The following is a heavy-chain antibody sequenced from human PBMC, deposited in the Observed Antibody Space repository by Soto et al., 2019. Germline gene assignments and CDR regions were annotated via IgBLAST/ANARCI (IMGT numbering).Heavy chain of an antibody. D-gene: IGHD2-15*01. CDR1: GDSVSSNSAA. J-gene: IGHJ4*02. Sequence: SQTLSLTCAISGDSVSSNSAAWNWIRQSPSRGLEWLGRTYYRSKWYNDYAVSVKSRITINPDTSKNQFSLQLNSVTPEDTAVYYYARDVAVVVAATTFDYWGQGTLVTAPQ. CDR2: TYYRSKWYN. CDR3: ARDVAVVVAATTFDY. V-gene: IGHV6-1*01.